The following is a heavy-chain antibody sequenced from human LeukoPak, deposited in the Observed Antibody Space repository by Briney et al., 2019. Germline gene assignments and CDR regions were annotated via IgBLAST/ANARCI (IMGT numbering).Heavy chain of an antibody. Sequence: SVKVSCKASGGAFSSYAISWVRQAPGQGLEWMGRIIPIFGTANYAQKFQGRVTITTDESTSTAYMELSSLRSEDTAVYYCARGRNYYGSGSYYPLNYYYYYMDVWGKGTTVTVSS. V-gene: IGHV1-69*05. J-gene: IGHJ6*03. CDR3: ARGRNYYGSGSYYPLNYYYYYMDV. CDR2: IIPIFGTA. D-gene: IGHD3-10*01. CDR1: GGAFSSYA.